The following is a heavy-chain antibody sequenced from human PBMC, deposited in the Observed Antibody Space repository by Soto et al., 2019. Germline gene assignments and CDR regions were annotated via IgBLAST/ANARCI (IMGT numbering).Heavy chain of an antibody. D-gene: IGHD3-9*01. CDR2: IFVTSAPI. J-gene: IGHJ4*02. CDR1: GFTFSSYS. V-gene: IGHV3-48*04. CDR3: ARDKDWAFDD. Sequence: GGSLRVSCVASGFTFSSYSMVWGRQAPGKGLEWVSYIFVTSAPIYYADSVKGRFTVSRDNAKNSLFLLMNSLRAEDTAVYYSARDKDWAFDDWGQGTQVTVSS.